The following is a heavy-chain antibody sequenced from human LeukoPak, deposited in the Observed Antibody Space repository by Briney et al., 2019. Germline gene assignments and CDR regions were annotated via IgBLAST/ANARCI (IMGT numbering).Heavy chain of an antibody. V-gene: IGHV1-2*02. CDR1: GYTFTGYY. CDR2: INPNSGGT. J-gene: IGHJ4*02. D-gene: IGHD3-10*01. CDR3: ARDFVPVDLWFGDRPGKPGDY. Sequence: SVKVSFKASGYTFTGYYMHWVRQAPGQGLEWMGWINPNSGGTNYAQKFQGRVTMTRDTSISTAYMELSRLRSDDTAVYYCARDFVPVDLWFGDRPGKPGDYWGQGTLVTVSS.